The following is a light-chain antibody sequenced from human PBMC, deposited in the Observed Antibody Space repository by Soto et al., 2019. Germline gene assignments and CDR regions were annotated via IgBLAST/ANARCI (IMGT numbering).Light chain of an antibody. CDR1: NIGSKR. V-gene: IGLV3-21*04. J-gene: IGLJ1*01. Sequence: SYELTQPPSVSVAPEKTARITCGGNNIGSKRVHWYRQKPGQAPVVVIYYDSDRPSGIPERFSGSNSGNTATLTISRVEAGDEADYYCQVWDITTDHYVFGTGTKLTVL. CDR2: YDS. CDR3: QVWDITTDHYV.